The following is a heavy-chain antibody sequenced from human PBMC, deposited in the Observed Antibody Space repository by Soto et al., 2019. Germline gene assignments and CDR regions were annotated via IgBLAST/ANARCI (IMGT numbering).Heavy chain of an antibody. J-gene: IGHJ4*02. Sequence: EVQLVESGGGLVQPGGSLRLSCAASGFTFSSYWMHWVRQAPGKGLVWVSRINSDGSSRSYADSVKGRVTISRDNAKSTLYLQMNSLRGEETAVYYCARDYYGLGSYDYWGQATLVTVSS. CDR2: INSDGSSR. D-gene: IGHD3-10*01. V-gene: IGHV3-74*01. CDR3: ARDYYGLGSYDY. CDR1: GFTFSSYW.